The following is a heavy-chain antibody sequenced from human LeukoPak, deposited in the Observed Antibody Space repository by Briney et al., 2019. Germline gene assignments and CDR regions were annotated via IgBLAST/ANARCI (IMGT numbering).Heavy chain of an antibody. D-gene: IGHD6-13*01. V-gene: IGHV4-30-2*01. CDR2: IYHSGST. CDR3: ARASPEGVYSSSWYRVLLRQYYFDY. CDR1: GGSISSGGYS. Sequence: PSETLSLTCAVSGGSISSGGYSWSWIRQPPGKGLEWIGYIYHSGSTYYNPSLKSRVTISVDRSKNQFSLKLSSVTAADTAVYYCARASPEGVYSSSWYRVLLRQYYFDYWGQGTLVTVSS. J-gene: IGHJ4*02.